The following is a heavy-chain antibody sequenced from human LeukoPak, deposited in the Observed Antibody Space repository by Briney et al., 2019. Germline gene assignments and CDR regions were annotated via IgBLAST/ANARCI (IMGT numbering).Heavy chain of an antibody. CDR1: GGSFSGYY. CDR2: INHSGST. J-gene: IGHJ6*03. D-gene: IGHD3-10*01. V-gene: IGHV4-34*01. CDR3: ARHRRMVRGVTPHYYYMDV. Sequence: PSETLSLTCAVYGGSFSGYYWSWIRQPPGKGLEWIGEINHSGSTNYNPPLKSRVTISVDTSKNQFSLKLSSVTAADTAVYYCARHRRMVRGVTPHYYYMDVWGKGTTVTISS.